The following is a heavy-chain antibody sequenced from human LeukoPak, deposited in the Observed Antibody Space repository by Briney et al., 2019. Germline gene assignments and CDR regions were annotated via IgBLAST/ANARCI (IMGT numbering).Heavy chain of an antibody. J-gene: IGHJ4*02. CDR2: ISSSGSTI. Sequence: GGSLRLSCTASGFSFGDYAMSWVRQAPGKGLEWVSYISSSGSTIYYADSVKGRFTISRDNAKNSLYLQMNSLRAEDTAVYYCARERGYFDYWGQGTLVTVSS. V-gene: IGHV3-48*03. CDR1: GFSFGDYA. CDR3: ARERGYFDY.